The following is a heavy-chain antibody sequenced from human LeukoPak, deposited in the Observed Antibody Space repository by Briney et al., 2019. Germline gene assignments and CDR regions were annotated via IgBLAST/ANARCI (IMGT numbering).Heavy chain of an antibody. J-gene: IGHJ4*02. CDR2: INPNSGDT. CDR3: ATQRGSYLWGTDFDY. CDR1: GYTFTNYY. V-gene: IGHV1-2*02. Sequence: ASVKVSCKASGYTFTNYYMHWVRQAPGQGLEWMGWINPNSGDTKYSQKFQGRVTMTRDTSISTAYMELSRLRSDDTAVYYCATQRGSYLWGTDFDYWGQGTLVTVSS. D-gene: IGHD3-16*01.